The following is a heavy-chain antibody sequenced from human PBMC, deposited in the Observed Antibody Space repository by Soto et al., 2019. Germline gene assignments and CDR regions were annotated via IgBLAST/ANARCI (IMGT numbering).Heavy chain of an antibody. V-gene: IGHV3-23*01. D-gene: IGHD1-26*01. CDR2: IDGRGGSP. J-gene: IGHJ5*02. CDR3: ASHDGRNWFDP. CDR1: GITFSTSA. Sequence: EVQLLESGGDLVQPGGSLRLSCAASGITFSTSAMSWVRQAPGKGLEWVSTIDGRGGSPYYADSVKGRFSISRDNSKNTVFLQMNSLRVEDTAIYYCASHDGRNWFDPWGQGTLVTVSS.